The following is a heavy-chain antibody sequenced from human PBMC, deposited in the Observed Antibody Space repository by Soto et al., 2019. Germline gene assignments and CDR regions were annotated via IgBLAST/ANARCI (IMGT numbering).Heavy chain of an antibody. CDR3: ARAEAEIRYFDWPGYFDY. CDR1: GGSISSGGYY. CDR2: IYYSGST. Sequence: SETLSLTCTVSGGSISSGGYYWSWIRQHPGKGLEWIGYIYYSGSTYYNPSLKSRVTISVDTSKNQFSLKLSSVTAADTAVYYCARAEAEIRYFDWPGYFDYWGQGTLVTVSS. V-gene: IGHV4-31*03. D-gene: IGHD3-9*01. J-gene: IGHJ4*02.